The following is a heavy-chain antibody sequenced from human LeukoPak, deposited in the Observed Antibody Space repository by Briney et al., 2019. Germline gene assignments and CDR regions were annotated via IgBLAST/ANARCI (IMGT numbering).Heavy chain of an antibody. V-gene: IGHV3-11*04. CDR3: AELGITMIGGV. D-gene: IGHD3-10*02. J-gene: IGHJ6*04. Sequence: GGSLRLSCAASGFIFSDYPMTWVRQAPGKGLEWVSCITSSGTTIYYADSVKGRFTISRDNAKNSLYLQMNSLRAEDTAVYYCAELGITMIGGVWGKGTTVTISS. CDR1: GFIFSDYP. CDR2: ITSSGTTI.